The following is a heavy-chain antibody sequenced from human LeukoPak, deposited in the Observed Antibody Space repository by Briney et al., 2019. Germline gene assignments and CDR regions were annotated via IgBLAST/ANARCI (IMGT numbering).Heavy chain of an antibody. V-gene: IGHV4-39*01. Sequence: SETLSLTCTVSGGSISSSSYYWGWIRQPPGKGLEWIGSIYYSGSTYYNPSLKSRVTISVDTSKNQFSLKLSSVTAADTAVYYCARHEVAAPLHYWGQGTLVTVSS. CDR2: IYYSGST. D-gene: IGHD6-6*01. CDR3: ARHEVAAPLHY. J-gene: IGHJ4*02. CDR1: GGSISSSSYY.